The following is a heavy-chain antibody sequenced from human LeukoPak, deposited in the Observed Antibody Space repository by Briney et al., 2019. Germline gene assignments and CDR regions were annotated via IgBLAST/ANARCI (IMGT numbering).Heavy chain of an antibody. Sequence: PGGSLRLSCAASGFPFSSYAMSWVRQAPGKGLEWVSAISGSGDSTYYADSVKGRFTISRDNSKNTLYLQMNSLRAEDTAVYYCARHRRGVTMVRGVPRDSYYYYYMDVWGKGTTVTISS. CDR3: ARHRRGVTMVRGVPRDSYYYYYMDV. D-gene: IGHD3-10*01. CDR1: GFPFSSYA. CDR2: ISGSGDST. J-gene: IGHJ6*03. V-gene: IGHV3-23*01.